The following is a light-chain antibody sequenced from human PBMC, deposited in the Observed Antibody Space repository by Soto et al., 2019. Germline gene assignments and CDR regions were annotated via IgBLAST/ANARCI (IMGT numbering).Light chain of an antibody. CDR1: QSISNW. CDR2: KAS. CDR3: QQYDTYPLT. Sequence: IQLTQSPSTLSASVGDRVAITCRASQSISNWLAWYQQTPGKAPKLLIHKASTLESGVPSRFSGSGSGTEFTLTISSLQPGDFATYYCQQYDTYPLTFGGGTNVEFK. J-gene: IGKJ4*01. V-gene: IGKV1-5*03.